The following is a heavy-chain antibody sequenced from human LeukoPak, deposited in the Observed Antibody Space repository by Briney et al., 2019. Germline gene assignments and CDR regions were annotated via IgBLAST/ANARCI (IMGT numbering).Heavy chain of an antibody. V-gene: IGHV4-59*01. CDR3: AREAGATVLDY. J-gene: IGHJ4*02. Sequence: SETLSLTCTVSGGSISSYYWSWIRQPPGKGLEWIGYIYYSGSTYYNPSLKSRVTISVDTSKNQFSLKLSSVTAADTAVYYCAREAGATVLDYWGQGTLVTVSS. D-gene: IGHD1-26*01. CDR1: GGSISSYY. CDR2: IYYSGST.